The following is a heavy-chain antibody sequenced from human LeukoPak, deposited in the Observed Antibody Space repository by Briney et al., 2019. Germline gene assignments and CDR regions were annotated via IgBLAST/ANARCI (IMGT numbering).Heavy chain of an antibody. CDR3: ARGFLGGTDQYFGS. CDR1: GFTFSTYA. D-gene: IGHD6-19*01. J-gene: IGHJ4*02. V-gene: IGHV3-23*01. Sequence: GGSLRLSCAASGFTFSTYAMNWVRQAPAKGLEWVSTIGGGGPTTDYADSVKDRFTISRDNSKNTLYLQMNSLRAEDTAVYFCARGFLGGTDQYFGSWGQGTLVTVSS. CDR2: IGGGGPTT.